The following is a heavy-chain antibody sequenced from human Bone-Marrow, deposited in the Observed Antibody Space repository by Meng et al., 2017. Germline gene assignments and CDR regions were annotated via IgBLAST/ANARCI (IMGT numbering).Heavy chain of an antibody. CDR1: GFTFSTYN. CDR2: ISFDGNNK. D-gene: IGHD3/OR15-3a*01. CDR3: AKGDFD. J-gene: IGHJ4*02. Sequence: QVQLVESGGGVVQPGTSLRLSCAASGFTFSTYNMHWVRQAPGKGLEWVAVISFDGNNKYYADSVKGRFTISRDNSKNTLYLQMNSLRLEDTAVYYCAKGDFDWGQGTLVTVSS. V-gene: IGHV3-30*18.